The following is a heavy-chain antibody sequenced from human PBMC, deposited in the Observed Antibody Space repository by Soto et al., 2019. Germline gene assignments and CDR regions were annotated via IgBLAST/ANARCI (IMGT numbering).Heavy chain of an antibody. V-gene: IGHV3-21*01. Sequence: GGSLRLSCAASGFTFSSYSMNWVRQAPGKGLEWVSSISSSSSYIYYADSVKGRFTISRDNAKNSLYLQMNSLRAEDTAVYYCARSRSSYYYYYYYMDVWGKGTTVTVSS. CDR3: ARSRSSYYYYYYYMDV. CDR1: GFTFSSYS. CDR2: ISSSSSYI. D-gene: IGHD2-15*01. J-gene: IGHJ6*03.